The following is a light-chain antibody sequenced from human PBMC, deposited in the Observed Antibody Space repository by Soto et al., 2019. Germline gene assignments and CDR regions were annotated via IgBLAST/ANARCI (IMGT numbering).Light chain of an antibody. J-gene: IGKJ1*01. V-gene: IGKV1-39*01. CDR1: QSISSY. Sequence: DIQMTQSPSSLSASVGDRVTITCRASQSISSYLNWYQQKPGKAPKLLIYDASSLQSGVPSRFSGSGSGTDFTLTISSLQPEDFATYYCQQSYSISWTFGQGTKEEIK. CDR2: DAS. CDR3: QQSYSISWT.